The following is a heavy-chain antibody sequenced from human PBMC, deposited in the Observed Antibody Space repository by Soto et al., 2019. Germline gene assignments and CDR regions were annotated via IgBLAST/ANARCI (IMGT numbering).Heavy chain of an antibody. J-gene: IGHJ5*02. D-gene: IGHD6-25*01. CDR3: ARGLKRRQGNNWFDT. Sequence: LSLTCAVYGGSFSGYYWSWIRQPPGKGLEWIGEINHSGSTNYNPSLKSRVTISVDTSKNQFSLKLSSVTAADTAVYYCARGLKRRQGNNWFDTWGQGTLVTVSS. CDR1: GGSFSGYY. V-gene: IGHV4-34*01. CDR2: INHSGST.